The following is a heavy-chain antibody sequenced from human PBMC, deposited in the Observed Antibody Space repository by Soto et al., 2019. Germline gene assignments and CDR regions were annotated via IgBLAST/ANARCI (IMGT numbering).Heavy chain of an antibody. CDR2: IIPIFGTA. J-gene: IGHJ6*02. Sequence: AASVKVSCKASGGTFSSYAISWVRQAPGQGLEWMGGIIPIFGTANYAQKFQGRVTITADKSTSTAYMELSSLRSEDTAVYYCASGCTNGVCYYYYGMDVWGQGTTVTVSS. CDR1: GGTFSSYA. CDR3: ASGCTNGVCYYYYGMDV. V-gene: IGHV1-69*06. D-gene: IGHD2-8*01.